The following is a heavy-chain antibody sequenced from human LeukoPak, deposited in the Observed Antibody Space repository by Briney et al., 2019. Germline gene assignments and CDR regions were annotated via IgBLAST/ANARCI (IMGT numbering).Heavy chain of an antibody. D-gene: IGHD6-19*01. CDR2: IYYSGST. V-gene: IGHV4-31*03. J-gene: IGHJ4*02. CDR3: ARGVAGPSSFDY. CDR1: GGSITSAGYF. Sequence: NPSETLSLTCTVSGGSITSAGYFWSWIRQHPEKGLEFVGYIYYSGSTYYNPSLQSRMTISADTSKNQVSLNLNSVTAADTAVYFCARGVAGPSSFDYWGQGTLITVSS.